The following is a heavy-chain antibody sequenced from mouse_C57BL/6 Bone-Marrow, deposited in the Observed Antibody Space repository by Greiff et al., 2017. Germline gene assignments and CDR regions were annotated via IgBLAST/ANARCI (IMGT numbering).Heavy chain of an antibody. J-gene: IGHJ1*03. CDR1: GFTFSSYG. Sequence: DVHLVESGGDLVKPGGSLKLSCAASGFTFSSYGMSWVRQTPDKRLEWVATISSGGSYTYYPDSVKGRFTISRDNAKNTLYLQVSSLKSEDTAMYYCARHVGYYYGSSYWYFDVWGTGTTVTVSS. D-gene: IGHD1-1*01. V-gene: IGHV5-6*01. CDR2: ISSGGSYT. CDR3: ARHVGYYYGSSYWYFDV.